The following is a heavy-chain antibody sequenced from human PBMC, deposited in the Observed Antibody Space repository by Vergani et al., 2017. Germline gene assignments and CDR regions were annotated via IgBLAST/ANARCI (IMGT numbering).Heavy chain of an antibody. V-gene: IGHV1-69-2*01. CDR3: ATPQTVTTGGMEV. CDR2: VDPEAGET. D-gene: IGHD4-17*01. Sequence: EVQLVQSGAEVKKPGATMKISCKVSGYTFTAPYMHWVKQAPGKGLEWMGLVDPEAGETIYAEKFKGRVTIAADTSTDTAHLELSSLRSEDTAVYYCATPQTVTTGGMEVWGQGTTVIVS. CDR1: GYTFTAPY. J-gene: IGHJ6*02.